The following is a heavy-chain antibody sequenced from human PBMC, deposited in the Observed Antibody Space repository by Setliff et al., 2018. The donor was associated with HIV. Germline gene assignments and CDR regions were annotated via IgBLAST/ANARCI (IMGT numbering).Heavy chain of an antibody. CDR1: GDSISTDY. J-gene: IGHJ4*02. CDR2: IYNSAST. Sequence: SETLSLTCTVSGDSISTDYWTWIRQPPGKGLEWIGYIYNSASTSYNPSLKSRVTISVDTSKNQFSLKLSAVTAADTAVYYCARHSPSDYWGQGTLVTVSS. CDR3: ARHSPSDY. V-gene: IGHV4-59*08.